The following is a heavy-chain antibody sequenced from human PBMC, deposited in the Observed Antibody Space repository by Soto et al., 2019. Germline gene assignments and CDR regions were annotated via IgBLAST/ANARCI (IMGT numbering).Heavy chain of an antibody. V-gene: IGHV5-51*01. CDR1: GYSFTSYW. J-gene: IGHJ6*03. D-gene: IGHD2-15*01. CDR2: IYPGDSDT. Sequence: GESLKISCKGSGYSFTSYWIGWVRQMPGKGLEWMGIIYPGDSDTRYSPSFQGQVTISADKAISTAYLQWGSLKASDTAMYYCARHWRSFRYCSGGSCLYDENYYYYMDVWGKGTTVTVSS. CDR3: ARHWRSFRYCSGGSCLYDENYYYYMDV.